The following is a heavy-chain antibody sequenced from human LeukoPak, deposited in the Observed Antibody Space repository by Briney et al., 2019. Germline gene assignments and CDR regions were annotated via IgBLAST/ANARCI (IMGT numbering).Heavy chain of an antibody. CDR3: ARSWNYPDAFDI. J-gene: IGHJ3*02. D-gene: IGHD1-7*01. V-gene: IGHV4-4*02. CDR1: GGSISSSHW. CDR2: IYHSGNT. Sequence: SETLSLTCAGSGGSISSSHWWSWVRQPPGKGLEWIGEIYHSGNTSYNPSLRSRVTISVDKSKNQFSLKLSSVTAADTAVYYCARSWNYPDAFDIWGQGTMVTVSS.